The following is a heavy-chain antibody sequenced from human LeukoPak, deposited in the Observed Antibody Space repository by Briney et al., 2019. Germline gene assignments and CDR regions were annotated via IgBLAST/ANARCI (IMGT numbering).Heavy chain of an antibody. CDR2: ISNSGGST. V-gene: IGHV3-23*01. D-gene: IGHD3-3*01. CDR3: AKGTYYDFWSGYQGIDY. CDR1: GFTFITYA. Sequence: EGSLRLSCAASGFTFITYAMSWVRQAPGKGLEWVSSISNSGGSTYYADSVRGRFAISRDNSKNTLYLQMNSLRAEDTAVYYCAKGTYYDFWSGYQGIDYWGQGTLVTVSS. J-gene: IGHJ4*02.